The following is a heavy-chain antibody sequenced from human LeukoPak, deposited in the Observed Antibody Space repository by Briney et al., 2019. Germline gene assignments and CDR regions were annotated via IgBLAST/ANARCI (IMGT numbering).Heavy chain of an antibody. CDR3: AKYRFGDFWSGYYTGYFDY. D-gene: IGHD3-3*01. CDR2: IYHSGST. CDR1: GGSISSGGYY. V-gene: IGHV4-30-2*01. Sequence: SETLSLTCTVSGGSISSGGYYWSWIRQPPGKGLEWIGYIYHSGSTYYNPSLKSRVTISVDRSKNQFSLKLSSVTAADTAVYYCAKYRFGDFWSGYYTGYFDYWGQGTLVTVSS. J-gene: IGHJ4*02.